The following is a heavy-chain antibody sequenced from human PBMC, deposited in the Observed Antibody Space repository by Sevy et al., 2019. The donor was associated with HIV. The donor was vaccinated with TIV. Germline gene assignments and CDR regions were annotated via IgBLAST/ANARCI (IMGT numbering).Heavy chain of an antibody. J-gene: IGHJ6*02. Sequence: GGSLRLSCAASGFTFSDYYMSWIRQAPGKGLEWVSYISSSGSTIYYADSVKGRFTISRDKAKNSLYLLMNSLRAEDTAGYYCARGGIAAADPTYYYYYGMDVWGQGTTVTVSS. D-gene: IGHD6-13*01. CDR3: ARGGIAAADPTYYYYYGMDV. V-gene: IGHV3-11*01. CDR1: GFTFSDYY. CDR2: ISSSGSTI.